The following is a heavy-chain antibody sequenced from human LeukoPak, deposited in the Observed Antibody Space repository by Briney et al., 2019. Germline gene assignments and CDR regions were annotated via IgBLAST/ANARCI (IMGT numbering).Heavy chain of an antibody. CDR2: ISSSGSTI. V-gene: IGHV3-48*03. Sequence: GGSLRLSCAASGFSFSSYEMNWVRQAPGKGLEWVSYISSSGSTIYYADSVKGRFPIARNNAKNSLYLEMNSLRAEDTAVYYWASPPPPANYYDSSGYTEWGQGTLVTVSS. CDR1: GFSFSSYE. J-gene: IGHJ4*02. D-gene: IGHD3-22*01. CDR3: ASPPPPANYYDSSGYTE.